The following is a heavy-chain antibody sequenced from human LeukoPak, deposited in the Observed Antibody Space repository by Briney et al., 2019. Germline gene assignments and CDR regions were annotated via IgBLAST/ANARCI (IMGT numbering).Heavy chain of an antibody. CDR1: GFTFSSYG. V-gene: IGHV3-30*18. J-gene: IGHJ4*02. CDR3: AKEAAIYCTNGVCYLDY. D-gene: IGHD2-8*01. Sequence: GRSLRLSCAASGFTFSSYGMHWVRQAPGKGLEWVAVISYDGSNKYYADSVKGRFTISRDNSKNTLYLQMNSLRAEDTAVYYCAKEAAIYCTNGVCYLDYWGQGTLVTVSS. CDR2: ISYDGSNK.